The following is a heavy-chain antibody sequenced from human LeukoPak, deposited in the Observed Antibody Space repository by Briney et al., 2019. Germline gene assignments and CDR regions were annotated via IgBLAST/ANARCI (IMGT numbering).Heavy chain of an antibody. CDR3: ARAPMEYYYDSSGYSTYYFDY. CDR2: MYHSGST. J-gene: IGHJ4*02. D-gene: IGHD3-22*01. V-gene: IGHV4-59*12. CDR1: GGSMSSFY. Sequence: YPSETLSLTCTVSGGSMSSFYWSWIRQPPGKGLEWIGYMYHSGSTNYNPSLKSRVTVSVDTSKNQFSLKLSSVTAADTAVYYCARAPMEYYYDSSGYSTYYFDYWGQGTLVTVSS.